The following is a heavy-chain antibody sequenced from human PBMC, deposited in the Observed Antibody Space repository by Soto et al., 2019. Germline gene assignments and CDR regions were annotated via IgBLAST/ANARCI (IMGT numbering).Heavy chain of an antibody. V-gene: IGHV3-23*01. J-gene: IGHJ4*02. CDR1: RFTFSSYA. Sequence: GGSLRLSCAASRFTFSSYAMSWVRQAPGKGLEWVSSISGTADSTHYADSVKGRFTISRDNSKNTLYLQMNSLRSEDTAIYYCAKDLTFRRQHYNPRGYYFGCWGQENMVTVSS. CDR3: AKDLTFRRQHYNPRGYYFGC. CDR2: ISGTADST. D-gene: IGHD1-20*01.